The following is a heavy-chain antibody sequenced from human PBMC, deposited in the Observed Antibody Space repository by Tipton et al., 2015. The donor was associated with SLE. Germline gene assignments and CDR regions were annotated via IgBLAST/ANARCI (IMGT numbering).Heavy chain of an antibody. CDR2: VYHTRGT. J-gene: IGHJ4*02. V-gene: IGHV4-38-2*01. Sequence: TLSLTCAVSGYSISNDDYWGWIRQPPGEGLEWIGTVYHTRGTYYKPSLERRITISVDTSKNQFSLKLTSVTAADTAVYYCARQVGYFRYFDYWGQGTLVTVSS. CDR3: ARQVGYFRYFDY. D-gene: IGHD3-22*01. CDR1: GYSISNDDY.